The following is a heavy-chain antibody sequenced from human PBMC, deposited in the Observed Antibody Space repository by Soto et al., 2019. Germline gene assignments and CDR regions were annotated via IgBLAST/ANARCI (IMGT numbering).Heavy chain of an antibody. D-gene: IGHD3-3*01. J-gene: IGHJ4*02. Sequence: HVQLVESGGGVIQPGKSVRLSCAASGFTFSSYAMHWVRQAPGKGLEWVAFISYHGSHNYYADSVKGRFTISRDNSKNTLYLQMNSLRPEDTAVYFCAKDRTTIFGVVTYDNWGQGTLVTVSS. CDR3: AKDRTTIFGVVTYDN. CDR1: GFTFSSYA. CDR2: ISYHGSHN. V-gene: IGHV3-30*18.